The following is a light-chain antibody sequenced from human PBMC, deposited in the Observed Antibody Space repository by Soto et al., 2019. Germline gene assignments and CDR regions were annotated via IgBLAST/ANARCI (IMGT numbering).Light chain of an antibody. J-gene: IGKJ1*01. CDR3: QQYNSYSQT. CDR1: QSISSW. V-gene: IGKV1-5*01. Sequence: DIQVTQSPSTQSAYVGDRVTITCRASQSISSWLAWYQQKPGKAPKLLIFDASNLETGVPSRFSGSGSGTEFTLTISSLQPDDFATYYCQQYNSYSQTFGQGTKVDI. CDR2: DAS.